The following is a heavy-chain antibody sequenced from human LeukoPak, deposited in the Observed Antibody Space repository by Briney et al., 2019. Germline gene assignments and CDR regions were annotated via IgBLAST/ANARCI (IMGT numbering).Heavy chain of an antibody. Sequence: SETLSLTCTVSGGSISTYHWSWLRQPAEKGLEWIGRVSTSGTAKYNPSFKSRVAMSVDTSSNQFSLKLSSVTAADTAVYYCARGSYYDTLTGYYRGSFDFWGQGTLVTVSS. CDR1: GGSISTYH. V-gene: IGHV4-4*07. CDR3: ARGSYYDTLTGYYRGSFDF. J-gene: IGHJ4*02. D-gene: IGHD3-9*01. CDR2: VSTSGTA.